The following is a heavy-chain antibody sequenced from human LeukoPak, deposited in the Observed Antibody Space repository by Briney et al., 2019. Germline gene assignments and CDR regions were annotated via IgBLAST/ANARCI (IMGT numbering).Heavy chain of an antibody. CDR2: IYPGDSDT. V-gene: IGHV5-51*01. CDR1: GYSFTSYW. Sequence: WESLKISCKGSGYSFTSYWIGWVRQMPGKGLEWMGIIYPGDSDTRYSPSFQGQVTISADKSISTAYLQWSSLKASDTAMYYCARSLHYYDSSGYYQGIFDPWGQGTLVTVSS. D-gene: IGHD3-22*01. J-gene: IGHJ5*02. CDR3: ARSLHYYDSSGYYQGIFDP.